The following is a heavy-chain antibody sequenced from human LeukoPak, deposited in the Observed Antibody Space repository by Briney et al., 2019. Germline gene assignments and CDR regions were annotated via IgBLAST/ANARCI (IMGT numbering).Heavy chain of an antibody. CDR1: GFTFSSYA. CDR3: AKVLSRYYYYYMDV. J-gene: IGHJ6*03. V-gene: IGHV3-23*01. CDR2: ISGSGGST. Sequence: GGSLRLSCAASGFTFSSYAMSWVRQAPGKGLEWVSAISGSGGSTYYADSVKGRFTISRDNSKNTLYLQMNSLRAEDTAVYYCAKVLSRYYYYYMDVWGKGTTVTVSS.